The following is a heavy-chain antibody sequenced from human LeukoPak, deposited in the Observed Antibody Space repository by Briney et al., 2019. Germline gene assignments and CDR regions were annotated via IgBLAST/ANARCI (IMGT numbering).Heavy chain of an antibody. Sequence: PSETLSLTCTVSRGSISRYYSSWIRQHPGKGLEWIGYIYYSGSTNYNPSLKSRVTISVDTTKHQFSLKLSSVTAADTAVYYCARGHSSSWWRGYYYYMDVWGKGTTVTVSS. V-gene: IGHV4-59*01. CDR2: IYYSGST. CDR1: RGSISRYY. D-gene: IGHD6-13*01. CDR3: ARGHSSSWWRGYYYYMDV. J-gene: IGHJ6*03.